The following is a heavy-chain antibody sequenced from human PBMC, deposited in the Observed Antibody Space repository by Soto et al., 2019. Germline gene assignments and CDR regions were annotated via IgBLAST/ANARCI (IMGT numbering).Heavy chain of an antibody. J-gene: IGHJ5*02. D-gene: IGHD4-17*01. CDR1: GFTFSSYW. Sequence: GGSLRLSCAASGFTFSSYWMHWVRQAPGKGLEWVSCISSDSSTTNYADSVKGRFTISRDNAKNTLYLQMNSLRAEDTAVYYCAREADYVNWFDPWGQGTLVTVSS. CDR3: AREADYVNWFDP. V-gene: IGHV3-48*01. CDR2: ISSDSSTT.